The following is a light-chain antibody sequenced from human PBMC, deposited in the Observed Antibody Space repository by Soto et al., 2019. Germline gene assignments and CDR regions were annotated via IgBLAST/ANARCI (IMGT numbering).Light chain of an antibody. CDR1: SSDVGGYSC. J-gene: IGLJ2*01. Sequence: QSVLTQPRSVSGSPGQSVTISCAGTSSDVGGYSCVSWYQQHPGKAPKLMIYDVNKRPSGVPDRFSGSKSGNTASLTISGLQTEDEADYYCCSYARTYTFVVFGGGTKLTVL. CDR3: CSYARTYTFVV. V-gene: IGLV2-11*01. CDR2: DVN.